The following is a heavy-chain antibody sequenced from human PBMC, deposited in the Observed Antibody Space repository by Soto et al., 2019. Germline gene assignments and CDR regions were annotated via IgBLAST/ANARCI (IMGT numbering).Heavy chain of an antibody. CDR2: ISSSSSYI. Sequence: NPGGSLRLSCAASGFTFSSYSMNWVRQAPGKGLEWVSSISSSSSYIYYADSVKGRFTISRDNAKNSLYLQMNSLRAEDTAVYYCARALGQQNPPRDYWGQGTLVTVSS. CDR3: ARALGQQNPPRDY. J-gene: IGHJ4*02. D-gene: IGHD6-13*01. CDR1: GFTFSSYS. V-gene: IGHV3-21*01.